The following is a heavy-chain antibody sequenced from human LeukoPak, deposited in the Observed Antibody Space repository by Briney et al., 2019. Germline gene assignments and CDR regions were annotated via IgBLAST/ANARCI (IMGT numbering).Heavy chain of an antibody. D-gene: IGHD3-22*01. CDR1: GGSISSYY. V-gene: IGHV4-4*07. J-gene: IGHJ4*02. Sequence: SETLSLTCTVSGGSISSYYWSWIRQPAGKGLEWIGRVYTSGSTNYNPSLKSRVTISVDTSKNQFSLKLSSVTAADTAVYYCACRYYYDSSGYYDYWGQGTLVTVSS. CDR2: VYTSGST. CDR3: ACRYYYDSSGYYDY.